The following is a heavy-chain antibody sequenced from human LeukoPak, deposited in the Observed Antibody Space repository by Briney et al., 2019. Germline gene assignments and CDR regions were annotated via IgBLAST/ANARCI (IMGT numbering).Heavy chain of an antibody. Sequence: GGALRLSCAASGFTFSGSAMHGVRQAAGKGVEGVGRIRSKVNRYGTAYGASVKGRFIISRDDSKNTAYLQMNSLKTEDTAVYYCARRNIAVTGTLDAFDIWGQGTMVTVSS. CDR2: IRSKVNRYGT. J-gene: IGHJ3*02. V-gene: IGHV3-73*01. CDR3: ARRNIAVTGTLDAFDI. D-gene: IGHD6-19*01. CDR1: GFTFSGSA.